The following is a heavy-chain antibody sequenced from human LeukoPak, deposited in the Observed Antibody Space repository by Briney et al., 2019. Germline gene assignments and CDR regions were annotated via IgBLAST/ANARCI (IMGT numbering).Heavy chain of an antibody. J-gene: IGHJ4*02. V-gene: IGHV4-59*01. Sequence: SSETLSLTCTVSDGSISSYYWSWIRQPPGKGLEWIGYIYYSGSTNYNPSLKSRVTISVDTSKNQFSLKLSSVTAADTAVYYCARDRLPRLYWGQGTLLTVSS. D-gene: IGHD4-11*01. CDR1: DGSISSYY. CDR2: IYYSGST. CDR3: ARDRLPRLY.